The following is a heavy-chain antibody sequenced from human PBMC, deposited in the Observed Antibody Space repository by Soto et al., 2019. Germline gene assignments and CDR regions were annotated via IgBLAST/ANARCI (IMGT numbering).Heavy chain of an antibody. V-gene: IGHV1-18*01. CDR1: GYTFTSYG. CDR3: ARDWASGYSDGPPFYY. J-gene: IGHJ4*02. D-gene: IGHD5-18*01. Sequence: QVQLVQSGAEVKKPGASVKVSCKASGYTFTSYGISWVRQAPGQGLEWMGWISAYNGNTNYAQKLQGRVTMTTDTSTSTAYMELRSLRSDDTAVYYCARDWASGYSDGPPFYYWGQGNRVTVSS. CDR2: ISAYNGNT.